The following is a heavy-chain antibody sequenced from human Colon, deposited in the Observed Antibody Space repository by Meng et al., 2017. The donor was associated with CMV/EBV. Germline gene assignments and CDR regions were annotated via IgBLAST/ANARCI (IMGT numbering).Heavy chain of an antibody. CDR3: AKGVGKVAGTGFDN. CDR1: GFNYA. CDR2: ISDSGGIT. D-gene: IGHD6-19*01. V-gene: IGHV3-23*01. J-gene: IGHJ4*02. Sequence: GESLKISCAASGFNYAMSWVRQAPGKGLEWVSAISDSGGITYYADSVKGRFTVSRDNSRSTVYLQMNSLRAEDTAIYYCAKGVGKVAGTGFDNWGPGMLVTVSS.